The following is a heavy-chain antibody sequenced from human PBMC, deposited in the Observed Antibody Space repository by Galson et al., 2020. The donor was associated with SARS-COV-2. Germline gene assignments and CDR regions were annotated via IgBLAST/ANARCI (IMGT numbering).Heavy chain of an antibody. CDR1: GFTFTSSA. J-gene: IGHJ3*02. V-gene: IGHV1-58*01. D-gene: IGHD2-15*01. CDR3: AAPYCSGGSCSDAFDI. CDR2: IVVGSGNT. Sequence: VKVSCKASGFTFTSSAVQWVRQARGQRLEWIGWIVVGSGNTNYAQKFQERVTITRDMSTSTAYMELSSLRSEDTAVYYCAAPYCSGGSCSDAFDIWGQGTMVTVSS.